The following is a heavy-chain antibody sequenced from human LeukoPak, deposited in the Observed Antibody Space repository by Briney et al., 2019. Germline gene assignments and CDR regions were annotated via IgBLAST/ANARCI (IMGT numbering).Heavy chain of an antibody. D-gene: IGHD6-19*01. Sequence: SETLSLTCAVYGGSFSGYYWSWIRQPPGKGLEWIGEINHSGSTNYNPSLKSRVTISVDTSKNQFSLKLSSVTAADTAVYYCARVLPSSGWFGWDYYYYGMDVWGQGTTVTVSS. CDR2: INHSGST. J-gene: IGHJ6*02. CDR3: ARVLPSSGWFGWDYYYYGMDV. CDR1: GGSFSGYY. V-gene: IGHV4-34*01.